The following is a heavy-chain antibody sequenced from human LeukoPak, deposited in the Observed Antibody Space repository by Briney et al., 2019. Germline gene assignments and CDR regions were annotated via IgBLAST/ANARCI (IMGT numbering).Heavy chain of an antibody. Sequence: TQTLSLTCTVSGGSISSGGYYWSWIRQHPGKGLEWIGYIYDSGSTYYNPSLKSRVTISVDTSKNHFSLKLSSVTAADTAVYYCARDSSGGDLIFDYWGQGTLVTVSS. CDR1: GGSISSGGYY. CDR2: IYDSGST. D-gene: IGHD2-21*02. V-gene: IGHV4-31*03. J-gene: IGHJ4*02. CDR3: ARDSSGGDLIFDY.